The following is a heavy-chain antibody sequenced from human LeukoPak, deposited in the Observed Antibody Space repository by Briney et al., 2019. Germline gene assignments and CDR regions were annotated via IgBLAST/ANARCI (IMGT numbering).Heavy chain of an antibody. CDR3: ARTLRGYSDT. V-gene: IGHV4-4*02. CDR2: IYHSGST. D-gene: IGHD5-18*01. J-gene: IGHJ4*02. Sequence: SETLSLTCAVSGGSIRSSNWWSWVRQPPGKGLEWIGEIYHSGSTNYNPSLKSRVTISVDTSKNQFSLKLSSVTAADTAVYYCARTLRGYSDTWGQGTLVTVSS. CDR1: GGSIRSSNW.